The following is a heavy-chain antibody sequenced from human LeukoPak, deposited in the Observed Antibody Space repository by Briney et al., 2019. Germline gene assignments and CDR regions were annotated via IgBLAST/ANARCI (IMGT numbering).Heavy chain of an antibody. J-gene: IGHJ5*02. CDR2: ISSSSSYI. V-gene: IGHV3-21*01. Sequence: GGSLRPSYAASGFTFSSYSMNWVRQAPGKGLEWVSSISSSSSYIYYADSVKGRFTISRDNAKNSLYLQMNSLRAEDTAVYYCARSVPAASRAWFDPWGQGTLVTVSS. CDR3: ARSVPAASRAWFDP. CDR1: GFTFSSYS. D-gene: IGHD2-2*01.